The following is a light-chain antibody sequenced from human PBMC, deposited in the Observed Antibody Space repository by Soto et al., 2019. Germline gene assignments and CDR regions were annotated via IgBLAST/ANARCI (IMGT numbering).Light chain of an antibody. J-gene: IGKJ1*01. Sequence: EIVLTQSPGTLSLSPGERATLYCRASQSVSNNYLAWYQQKPGQAPRLLIYGASNRATGIPDRFSGSGSGTDFTLTISRLEPEDFAVYYCQQRSNWPGTFGQGTKVDIK. CDR2: GAS. CDR1: QSVSNNY. V-gene: IGKV3D-20*02. CDR3: QQRSNWPGT.